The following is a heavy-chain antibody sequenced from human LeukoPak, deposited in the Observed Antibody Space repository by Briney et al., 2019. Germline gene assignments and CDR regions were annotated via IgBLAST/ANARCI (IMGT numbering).Heavy chain of an antibody. Sequence: GGSLRLSCAASGFTFSSYSVNGVRQAPGKGLEWVSSIGINSGYIYYADSVKGRFTISRDNAKNSLYLQINSLRAEDTAVYYCARAYDSTSSFDFWGQGTLVTVSS. V-gene: IGHV3-21*01. D-gene: IGHD3-22*01. J-gene: IGHJ4*02. CDR3: ARAYDSTSSFDF. CDR1: GFTFSSYS. CDR2: IGINSGYI.